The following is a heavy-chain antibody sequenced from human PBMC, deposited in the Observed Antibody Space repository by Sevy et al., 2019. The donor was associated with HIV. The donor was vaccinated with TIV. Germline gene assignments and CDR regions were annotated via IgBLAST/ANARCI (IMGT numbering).Heavy chain of an antibody. Sequence: SETLSRTCIVSGASISNTAYYWGWIRQSPGKGLEWIASIRHGGYTFYNPSLKSRVTISADTSKNQFSLKLTSVSAADTSIYYCVGPKLTYTNGWHYFDYWGKGTVVTVSS. J-gene: IGHJ4*02. D-gene: IGHD2-8*01. V-gene: IGHV4-39*01. CDR1: GASISNTAYY. CDR2: IRHGGYT. CDR3: VGPKLTYTNGWHYFDY.